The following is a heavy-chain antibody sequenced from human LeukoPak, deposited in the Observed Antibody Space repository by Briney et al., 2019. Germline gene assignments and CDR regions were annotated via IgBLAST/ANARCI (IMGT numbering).Heavy chain of an antibody. Sequence: SETLSLTCTVSGGSISSYYWNWIRQSPGKGLEWIGYMYHSGSTYYNPSLKSRATISVDTSKNQFSLKLSSVTAADTAVYYCARRGADCSGGSCSSLGAFDIWGQGTMVTVSS. J-gene: IGHJ3*02. V-gene: IGHV4-59*08. CDR1: GGSISSYY. D-gene: IGHD2-15*01. CDR3: ARRGADCSGGSCSSLGAFDI. CDR2: MYHSGST.